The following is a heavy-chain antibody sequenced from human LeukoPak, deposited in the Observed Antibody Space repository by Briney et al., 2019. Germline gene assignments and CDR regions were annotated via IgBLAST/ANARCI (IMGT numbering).Heavy chain of an antibody. V-gene: IGHV4-59*01. D-gene: IGHD2-15*01. Sequence: SETLSLTCTVSGGSISSYYWSWIRQPPGKGLEWIGYIYYSGSTNYNPSLKSRVTISVDTSKNQFSLKLSSVTAADTAVYYCARGPYCSGGSCYSRALYYFDYWGQGTLVTVSS. CDR2: IYYSGST. CDR1: GGSISSYY. J-gene: IGHJ4*02. CDR3: ARGPYCSGGSCYSRALYYFDY.